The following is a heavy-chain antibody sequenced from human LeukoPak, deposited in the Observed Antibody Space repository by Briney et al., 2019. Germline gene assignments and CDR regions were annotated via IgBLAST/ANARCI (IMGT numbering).Heavy chain of an antibody. CDR1: GFTFSSYW. J-gene: IGHJ3*02. CDR2: IKQDGSEK. V-gene: IGHV3-7*01. D-gene: IGHD7-27*01. Sequence: TGGSLRLSCAASGFTFSSYWMSWVRQAPGKGLEWVANIKQDGSEKYYMDSVKGRFTISRDNAKNSLYLQMNSLRAEDTAVYYCAKRGINWGNASDIWGQGTMVTVSS. CDR3: AKRGINWGNASDI.